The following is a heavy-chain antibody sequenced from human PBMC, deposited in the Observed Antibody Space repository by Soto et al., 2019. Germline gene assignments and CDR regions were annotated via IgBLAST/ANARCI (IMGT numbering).Heavy chain of an antibody. V-gene: IGHV3-20*04. CDR3: AKEPYSRPGPAFDI. CDR2: IQWNGDDA. Sequence: GGSLRLSCAASGFTFDDFGMSCVRQAPGKGLEWVSGIQWNGDDATYVESVEGRFIISRDNAKNFLFLEMNSLGPDDTALYFCAKEPYSRPGPAFDISGQGTMVTVSS. CDR1: GFTFDDFG. D-gene: IGHD5-18*01. J-gene: IGHJ3*02.